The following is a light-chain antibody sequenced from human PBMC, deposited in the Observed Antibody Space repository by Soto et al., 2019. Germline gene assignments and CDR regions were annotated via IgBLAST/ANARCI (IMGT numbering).Light chain of an antibody. V-gene: IGKV3-20*01. J-gene: IGKJ5*01. CDR1: QSVSSSY. CDR2: GAS. CDR3: QQYGSSPWIT. Sequence: DIVMTQSPATLSVSPGERATLSCRASQSVSSSYLAWYQQKPGQAPRLLIYGASSRATGIPDRFSGSGSGTDFTLTISRLEPEDFAVYYCQQYGSSPWITFGQGTRLEIK.